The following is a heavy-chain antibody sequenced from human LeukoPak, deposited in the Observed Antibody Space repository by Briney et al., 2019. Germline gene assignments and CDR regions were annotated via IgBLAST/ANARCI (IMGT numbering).Heavy chain of an antibody. CDR3: ARGPPSANWGSDWYFDL. Sequence: SETLSLTCTVSGGSISSGNYYWSWIRQPAGKGLEWIGRIYTSGSTNYNPSLKSRVTISVDTSKNQFSLKLSSVTAADTAVYYCARGPPSANWGSDWYFDLWGRGTLVTVSS. CDR2: IYTSGST. V-gene: IGHV4-61*02. J-gene: IGHJ2*01. CDR1: GGSISSGNYY. D-gene: IGHD7-27*01.